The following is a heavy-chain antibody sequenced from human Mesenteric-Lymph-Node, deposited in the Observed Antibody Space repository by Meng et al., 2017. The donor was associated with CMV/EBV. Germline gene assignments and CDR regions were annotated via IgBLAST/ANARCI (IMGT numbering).Heavy chain of an antibody. J-gene: IGHJ6*02. CDR2: IYHTGYT. D-gene: IGHD2-21*01. CDR3: ARDGGAYATDV. Sequence: GSLRLSCTVSGDSVSSSRYYWSWIRQPPGKGLEWIGYIYHTGYTSYNPSLKSRVTISLDMSKSQFSLRLSSVTPADTAVYYCARDGGAYATDVWGQGTTVTVSS. V-gene: IGHV4-61*01. CDR1: GDSVSSSRYY.